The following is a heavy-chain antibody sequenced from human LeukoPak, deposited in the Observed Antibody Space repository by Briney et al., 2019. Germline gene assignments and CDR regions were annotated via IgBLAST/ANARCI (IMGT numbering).Heavy chain of an antibody. CDR2: INHSGST. V-gene: IGHV4-34*01. Sequence: SETLSLTCAVYGGSFSGYCWSWIRQPPGKGLEWIGEINHSGSTNYNPSLKSRVTISVDTSKNQFSLKLSSVTAADTAVYYCARSPDTAMGESWGQGTLVTVSS. CDR1: GGSFSGYC. CDR3: ARSPDTAMGES. J-gene: IGHJ4*02. D-gene: IGHD5-18*01.